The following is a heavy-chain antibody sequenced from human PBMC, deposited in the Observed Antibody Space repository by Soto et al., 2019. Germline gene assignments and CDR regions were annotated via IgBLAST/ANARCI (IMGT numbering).Heavy chain of an antibody. J-gene: IGHJ6*02. CDR1: GGSISSGGSS. CDR2: IYHSGST. D-gene: IGHD7-27*01. Sequence: SETLSLTCAVSGGSISSGGSSWSWIRQPPGKGLEWIGYIYHSGSTYYNPSLKSRVTISVDRSKNQFSLKLSSVTAADTAVYYCARDWGSDYYGMDVWGQGTTVTVSS. V-gene: IGHV4-30-2*01. CDR3: ARDWGSDYYGMDV.